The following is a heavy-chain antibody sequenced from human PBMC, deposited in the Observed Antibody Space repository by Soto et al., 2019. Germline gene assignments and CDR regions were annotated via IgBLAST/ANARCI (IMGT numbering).Heavy chain of an antibody. CDR2: IYYSGST. Sequence: PSETLSLTCTVSGGSISSYYWSWIRQPPGKGLEWIGYIYYSGSTNYNPSLKSRVTISVDTSKNQFSLKMSSVTAADTAVYYCARLAMRYYFDYWGQGTLDTVS. V-gene: IGHV4-59*01. J-gene: IGHJ4*02. CDR1: GGSISSYY. D-gene: IGHD2-21*01. CDR3: ARLAMRYYFDY.